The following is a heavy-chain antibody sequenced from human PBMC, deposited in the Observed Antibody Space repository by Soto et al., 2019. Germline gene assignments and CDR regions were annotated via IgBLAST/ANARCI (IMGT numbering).Heavy chain of an antibody. Sequence: HPGGSLGLSCTASGFSVGRLFMTWVRQAPGKGLEWVSVLSSDDNTYYADSVKGRFTISRDISKNTLFLEMNSLRAEDTAVYHCARDIFGGSYDFWHGGQGTLVTVSS. D-gene: IGHD3-3*01. V-gene: IGHV3-66*01. CDR3: ARDIFGGSYDFWH. CDR1: GFSVGRLF. J-gene: IGHJ4*02. CDR2: LSSDDNT.